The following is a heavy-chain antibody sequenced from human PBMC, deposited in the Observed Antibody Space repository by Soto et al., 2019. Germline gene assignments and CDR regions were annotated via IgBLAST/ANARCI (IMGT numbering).Heavy chain of an antibody. CDR2: IYSGGYT. V-gene: IGHV3-53*01. J-gene: IGHJ4*02. Sequence: EVQLVESGGGLIQPGGSLRLSCAVSGFTVSNNYMSWVRQAPGKGLEGVSVIYSGGYTAYGDSVKGRFTISRDNSKNTLKPQRKSGGADDTAGYYGGTRRGGGGDGGQGTLVTVSS. CDR3: GTRRGGGGD. D-gene: IGHD3-10*01. CDR1: GFTVSNNY.